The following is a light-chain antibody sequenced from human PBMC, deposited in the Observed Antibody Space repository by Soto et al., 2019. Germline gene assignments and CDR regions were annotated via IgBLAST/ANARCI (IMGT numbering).Light chain of an antibody. CDR2: DVS. CDR3: CSYADSYPFV. J-gene: IGLJ1*01. CDR1: SSDVGGYNY. Sequence: QSVLTQPRSVSGSPGQSVTISCTGTSSDVGGYNYVSWYQQHPGKAPKLMIYDVSKRPSGVPDRFSGSKSGSTASLTISGLQAEDEADYYCCSYADSYPFVFGTGTKVTVL. V-gene: IGLV2-11*01.